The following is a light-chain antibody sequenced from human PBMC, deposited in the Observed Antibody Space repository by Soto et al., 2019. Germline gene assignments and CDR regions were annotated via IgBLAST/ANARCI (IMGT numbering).Light chain of an antibody. J-gene: IGKJ1*01. V-gene: IGKV3-15*01. CDR2: GAS. CDR3: QQYNNWPRT. Sequence: EIVMTQSPAPLSVSPGERATLSCRASQIFSSNLAWYQQKAGQAPRLLIYGASTRATGIPARFSGSGSGTEFTLTISSLQSEDFAVYYCQQYNNWPRTFGQGTKVDIK. CDR1: QIFSSN.